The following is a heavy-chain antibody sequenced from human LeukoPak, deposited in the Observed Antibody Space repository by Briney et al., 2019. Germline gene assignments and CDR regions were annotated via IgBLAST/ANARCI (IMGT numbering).Heavy chain of an antibody. J-gene: IGHJ6*03. CDR1: GGSISSYY. CDR2: IYYSGGT. V-gene: IGHV4-59*01. Sequence: SETLSLTCTVSGGSISSYYWSWIRQPPGKGLEWIGYIYYSGGTNYNPSLKSRVTISVDTSKNQFSLKLSSVTAADTAVYYCARETSQKGAHYMDVWGKGTTVTISS. D-gene: IGHD3-16*01. CDR3: ARETSQKGAHYMDV.